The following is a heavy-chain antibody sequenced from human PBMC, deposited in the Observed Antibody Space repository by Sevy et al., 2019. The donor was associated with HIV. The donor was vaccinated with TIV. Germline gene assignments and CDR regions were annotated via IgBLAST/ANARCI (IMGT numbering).Heavy chain of an antibody. CDR2: IYYSGST. V-gene: IGHV4-39*01. CDR3: ASLWFGELCAFDI. D-gene: IGHD3-10*01. Sequence: SETLSLTCTVSGGSISSSSYYWGWIRQPPGKGLEWIGSIYYSGSTYYNPSLKSRVTISVDTSKNQFSLKLSSVTAADTAVYYCASLWFGELCAFDIWGQGTMVTVSS. J-gene: IGHJ3*02. CDR1: GGSISSSSYY.